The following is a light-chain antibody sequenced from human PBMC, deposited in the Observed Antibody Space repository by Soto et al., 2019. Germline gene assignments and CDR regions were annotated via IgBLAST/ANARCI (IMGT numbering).Light chain of an antibody. CDR1: QDITNY. CDR3: LQHNRYPWT. V-gene: IGKV1-17*03. Sequence: DIQMTQSPSVVSASVGDRVTISCRTSQDITNYLVWFQQKPGKVPERLIYGATNLQSGVPSRFSGSGSGTEFTLTISSLQPEAFETYYCLQHNRYPWTFGQGTKVDIK. CDR2: GAT. J-gene: IGKJ1*01.